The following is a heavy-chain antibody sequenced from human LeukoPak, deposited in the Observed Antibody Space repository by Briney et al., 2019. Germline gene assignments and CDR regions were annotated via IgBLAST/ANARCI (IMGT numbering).Heavy chain of an antibody. CDR2: IWYDGSNK. D-gene: IGHD5-12*01. V-gene: IGHV3-33*01. CDR1: GFTFSSYG. J-gene: IGHJ4*02. Sequence: PGGSLRLSCAASGFTFSSYGVHWVRQAPGKGLEWVAVIWYDGSNKYYADSVKGRFTISRDNSKNTLYLQMTSLRAEDTAVYYCARELEVATIPIQMFDNWGQGTLVTVSS. CDR3: ARELEVATIPIQMFDN.